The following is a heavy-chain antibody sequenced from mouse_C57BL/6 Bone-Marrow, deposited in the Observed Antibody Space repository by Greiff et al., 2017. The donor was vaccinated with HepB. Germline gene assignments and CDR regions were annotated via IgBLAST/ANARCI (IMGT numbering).Heavy chain of an antibody. CDR1: GYTFTSYW. D-gene: IGHD2-3*01. V-gene: IGHV1-64*01. CDR3: ARWRYDYFDY. CDR2: IHPNSGST. Sequence: QVQLKQPGAELVKPGASVKLSCKASGYTFTSYWMHWVKQRPGQGLEWIGMIHPNSGSTNYNEKFKSKATLTVDKSSSTAYMQLSSLTSEDSAVYYCARWRYDYFDYWGQGTTLTVSS. J-gene: IGHJ2*01.